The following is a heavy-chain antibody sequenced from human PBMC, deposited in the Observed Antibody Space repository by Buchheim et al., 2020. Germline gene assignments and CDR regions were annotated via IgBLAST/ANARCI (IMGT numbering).Heavy chain of an antibody. CDR1: GFTLRNAW. D-gene: IGHD3-3*01. J-gene: IGHJ6*03. CDR2: IKSKSEGGTA. V-gene: IGHV3-15*01. CDR3: TTETSAYYDVWSGYYTGGGGYYYYMAV. Sequence: EVQLVESGGGLVKPGGSLTLSCTASGFTLRNAWMSWVRQAPGKGLEWVGRIKSKSEGGTADYAAPVKGRFTILRDDSANTLFLQMNSLKTEDTAVYYCTTETSAYYDVWSGYYTGGGGYYYYMAVWGRGTT.